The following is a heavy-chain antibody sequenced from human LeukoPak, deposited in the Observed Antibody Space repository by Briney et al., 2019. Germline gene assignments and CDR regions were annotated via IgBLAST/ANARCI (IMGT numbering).Heavy chain of an antibody. CDR2: IYYSGST. CDR1: GGSLSSYY. CDR3: ARVNELLAFDY. V-gene: IGHV4-59*07. D-gene: IGHD6-19*01. J-gene: IGHJ4*02. Sequence: SDTLSLPCTVSGGSLSSYYWIWIRQPPGKGLAWIGYIYYSGSTNYIPSLKSRVTISVDTSKNQFALRLSSVTAADTAVYYCARVNELLAFDYWGQGTLVTVSS.